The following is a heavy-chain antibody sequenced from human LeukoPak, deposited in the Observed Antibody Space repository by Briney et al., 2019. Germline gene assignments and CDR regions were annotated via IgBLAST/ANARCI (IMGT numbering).Heavy chain of an antibody. CDR1: GGSISSYY. J-gene: IGHJ4*02. CDR3: AREPLRDRLRWPDYYFDY. D-gene: IGHD4-23*01. Sequence: SETLSLTCTVSGGSISSYYWSWIRQPPGKGLEWIGYIYYSGSTNYNPSLKSRVTISVDTSKNQFSLKLSSVTAADTAVYYCAREPLRDRLRWPDYYFDYWGQGTLVTVSS. CDR2: IYYSGST. V-gene: IGHV4-59*01.